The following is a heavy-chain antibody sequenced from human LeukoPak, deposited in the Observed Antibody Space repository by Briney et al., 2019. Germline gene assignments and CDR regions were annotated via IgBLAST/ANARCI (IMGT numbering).Heavy chain of an antibody. CDR1: GFSFRDYW. J-gene: IGHJ4*02. CDR2: ISYDGSNK. V-gene: IGHV3-30*18. D-gene: IGHD3-10*01. CDR3: AKAFHIITMVRGVRRIPFDY. Sequence: GGSLRLSCEASGFSFRDYWMSWVRQAPGKGLEWVAVISYDGSNKYYADSVKGRFTISRDNSKNTLYLQMNSVGVEDTAVYYCAKAFHIITMVRGVRRIPFDYWGQGTLVTVSS.